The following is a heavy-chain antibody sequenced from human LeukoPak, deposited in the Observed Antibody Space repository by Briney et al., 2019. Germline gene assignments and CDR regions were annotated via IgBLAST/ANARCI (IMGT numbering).Heavy chain of an antibody. CDR1: GGSISSYY. Sequence: SETLSLTCTVSGGSISSYYWSWIRQSPGKGLEWIGSIYYTGITYYNPSLKSRVTISVDTSRNQFSLKLRSLTAADTTVYYCARHFVYYYGSGTYYPCWFDPWGQGTLVTVSS. CDR3: ARHFVYYYGSGTYYPCWFDP. CDR2: IYYTGIT. D-gene: IGHD3-10*01. V-gene: IGHV4-39*01. J-gene: IGHJ5*02.